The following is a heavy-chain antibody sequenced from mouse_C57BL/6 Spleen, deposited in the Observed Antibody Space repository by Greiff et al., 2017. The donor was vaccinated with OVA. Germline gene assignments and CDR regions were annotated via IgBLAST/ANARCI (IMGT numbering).Heavy chain of an antibody. V-gene: IGHV5-4*01. Sequence: EVQGVESGGGLVKPGGSLKLSCAASGFTFSSYAMSWVRQTPEKRLEWVATISDGGSYTYYPDNVKGRFTISRDNAKNNLYLQMSHLKSEDTAMYYCASYYGSSYGYFDVWGTGTTVTVSS. CDR3: ASYYGSSYGYFDV. D-gene: IGHD1-1*01. J-gene: IGHJ1*03. CDR2: ISDGGSYT. CDR1: GFTFSSYA.